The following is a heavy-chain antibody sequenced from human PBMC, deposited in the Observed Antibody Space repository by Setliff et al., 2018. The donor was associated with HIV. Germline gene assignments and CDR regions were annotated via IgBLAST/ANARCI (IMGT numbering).Heavy chain of an antibody. Sequence: SETLSLTCTVSRGSISSGGYYWSWIRQHPERGLEWIGYIYYNGITYYSPSLRSRVIMSVDTSRNEFPLKLSSVTAADTAVYYCARGERRIAAPIDYWGQGTLVTVSS. D-gene: IGHD6-6*01. CDR2: IYYNGIT. CDR1: RGSISSGGYY. J-gene: IGHJ4*02. CDR3: ARGERRIAAPIDY. V-gene: IGHV4-31*03.